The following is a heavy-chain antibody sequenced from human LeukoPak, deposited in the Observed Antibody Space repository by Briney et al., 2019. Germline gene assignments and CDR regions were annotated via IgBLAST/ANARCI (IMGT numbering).Heavy chain of an antibody. CDR1: GGSISSYY. J-gene: IGHJ4*02. Sequence: MASETLSLTCTVSGGSISSYYWSWVRQPAGKGLEWIGRISASGSTNYNPSLESRVTLSVNTSKNQFSLKLSSVTAADTAVYYCAREGRSSTPGYWGQGTLVTVSS. V-gene: IGHV4-4*07. CDR2: ISASGST. D-gene: IGHD2-15*01. CDR3: AREGRSSTPGY.